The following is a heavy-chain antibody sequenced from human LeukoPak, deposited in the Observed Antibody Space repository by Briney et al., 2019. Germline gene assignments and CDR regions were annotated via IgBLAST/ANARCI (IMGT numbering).Heavy chain of an antibody. CDR3: ARGSMVRGGDFDY. Sequence: GVLRLSCAASGFTFSSYSMNWVRQAPGKGLEWVSSISSSSSYIYYADSVKGRFTISRDNAKNSLYLQMNSLRAEDTSVYYCARGSMVRGGDFDYWGQGTLVTVSS. CDR2: ISSSSSYI. J-gene: IGHJ4*02. D-gene: IGHD3-10*01. V-gene: IGHV3-21*01. CDR1: GFTFSSYS.